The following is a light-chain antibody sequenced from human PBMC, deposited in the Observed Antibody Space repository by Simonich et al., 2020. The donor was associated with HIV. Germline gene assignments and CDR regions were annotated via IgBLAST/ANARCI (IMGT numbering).Light chain of an antibody. Sequence: EIVMTQSPATLSVSPGKSATLSCRDSQSIRSNLAWYQQKPGQTPRLLIYSASNRATGIPVGFRGSGAGTEFTLTISSIESEDFAVYYCQQYNNWPPAFGGGTNVEIK. CDR2: SAS. J-gene: IGKJ4*01. CDR3: QQYNNWPPA. CDR1: QSIRSN. V-gene: IGKV3-15*01.